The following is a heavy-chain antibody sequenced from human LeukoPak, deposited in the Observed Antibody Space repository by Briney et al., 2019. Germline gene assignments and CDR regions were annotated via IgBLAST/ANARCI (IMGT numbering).Heavy chain of an antibody. CDR2: INHSGGA. V-gene: IGHV4-34*01. CDR3: ARLPLRFLEPFDY. D-gene: IGHD3-3*01. Sequence: SETLSLTCAVYGGSFIGYYWSWIRQPPGKGLEWIGEINHSGGANYNPSLKSRVTISADTSKSQFSLKLGSVTAADTAVYYCARLPLRFLEPFDYWGQGTLVTVSS. CDR1: GGSFIGYY. J-gene: IGHJ4*02.